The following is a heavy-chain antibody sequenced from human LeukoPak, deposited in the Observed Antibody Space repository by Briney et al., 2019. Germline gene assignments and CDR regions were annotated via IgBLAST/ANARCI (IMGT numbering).Heavy chain of an antibody. J-gene: IGHJ4*02. Sequence: GGSLRLSCAASGFTFSTYGIHWVRQAPGKGLEWVAFIHYDGSNKKYADSVKGRFTISRDNAKNSLYLQINSLRAEDTAVYYCASLDATMVNGDYWGQGTLVTVSS. D-gene: IGHD5-18*01. CDR2: IHYDGSNK. CDR1: GFTFSTYG. CDR3: ASLDATMVNGDY. V-gene: IGHV3-30*02.